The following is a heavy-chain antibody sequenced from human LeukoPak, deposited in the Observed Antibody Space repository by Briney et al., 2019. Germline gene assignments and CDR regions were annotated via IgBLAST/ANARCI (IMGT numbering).Heavy chain of an antibody. CDR2: INPNSGGT. V-gene: IGHV1-2*06. CDR1: GYTFTSYY. D-gene: IGHD6-19*01. CDR3: AREDSGWHHRLFDY. Sequence: ASVKVSCKASGYTFTSYYMHWVRQAPGQGLEWMGRINPNSGGTNYAQKFQGRVTMTRDTSISTAYMELSRLRSDDTAVYYCAREDSGWHHRLFDYWGQGTLVTVSS. J-gene: IGHJ4*02.